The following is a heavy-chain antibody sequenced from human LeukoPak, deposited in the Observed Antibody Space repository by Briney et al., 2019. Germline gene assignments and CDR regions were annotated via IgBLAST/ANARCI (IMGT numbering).Heavy chain of an antibody. CDR2: IYYSGST. CDR1: GGSISSYY. D-gene: IGHD3-22*01. Sequence: PSETLSLTCTVSGGSISSYYWSWIRQPPGKGLEWIGYIYYSGSTNYNPSLKSRVTISVDTSKNQFSLKLSSVTAADTAVYYCARDLRTYYYDSSRIQIDHWGQGTLVTVSS. J-gene: IGHJ4*02. V-gene: IGHV4-59*01. CDR3: ARDLRTYYYDSSRIQIDH.